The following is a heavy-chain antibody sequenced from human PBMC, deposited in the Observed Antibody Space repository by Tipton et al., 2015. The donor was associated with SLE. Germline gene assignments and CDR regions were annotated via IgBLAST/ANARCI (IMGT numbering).Heavy chain of an antibody. J-gene: IGHJ4*02. CDR3: ARDLWGTQATEY. CDR2: ISYGGGS. D-gene: IGHD3-16*01. V-gene: IGHV4-59*12. CDR1: GGSISSNY. Sequence: TLSLTCSVSGGSISSNYWIWIRQPPGKGLEWIGYISYGGGSKYNPSLKSRVTISVDKSKNQFSLQLSSVTAADTAVYYCARDLWGTQATEYWGQGTLVTVSS.